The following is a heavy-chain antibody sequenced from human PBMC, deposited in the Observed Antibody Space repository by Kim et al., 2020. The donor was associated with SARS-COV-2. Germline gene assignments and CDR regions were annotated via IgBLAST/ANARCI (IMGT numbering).Heavy chain of an antibody. D-gene: IGHD4-17*01. J-gene: IGHJ4*02. Sequence: SNKYYADSVKGRFTISRENSKNTLYLQMNSLRAEDTAVYYCARESTDFDYWGQGTLVTVSS. CDR3: ARESTDFDY. V-gene: IGHV3-33*01. CDR2: SNK.